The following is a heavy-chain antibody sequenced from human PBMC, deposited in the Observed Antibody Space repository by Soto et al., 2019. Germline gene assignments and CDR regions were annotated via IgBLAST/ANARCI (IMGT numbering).Heavy chain of an antibody. CDR1: GFTFGSYA. Sequence: GGSLRLSCAASGFTFGSYAMSWVRQAPGKGLEWVSGISGGGGSTYYADSVKGRFTISRDKSKSTLYLQMNSLRAEDTAVYYCAKACSISRTLIDYWGQGTLVTVSS. D-gene: IGHD2-2*01. V-gene: IGHV3-23*01. CDR3: AKACSISRTLIDY. J-gene: IGHJ4*02. CDR2: ISGGGGST.